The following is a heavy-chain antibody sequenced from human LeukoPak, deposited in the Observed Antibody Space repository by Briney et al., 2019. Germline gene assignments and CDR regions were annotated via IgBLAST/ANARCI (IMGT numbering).Heavy chain of an antibody. CDR1: GFTFTNAW. CDR3: TTANYYDSSGYFGDALDI. V-gene: IGHV3-15*01. Sequence: GGSLRLSCAASGFTFTNAWMSWVRQAPGKGLEWVGRIKSKADGGTTDYAAPVKGRFTISRDDSKNTLYLQMNSLKTEDTAVYYCTTANYYDSSGYFGDALDIWGQGTMVTGSS. D-gene: IGHD3-22*01. J-gene: IGHJ3*02. CDR2: IKSKADGGTT.